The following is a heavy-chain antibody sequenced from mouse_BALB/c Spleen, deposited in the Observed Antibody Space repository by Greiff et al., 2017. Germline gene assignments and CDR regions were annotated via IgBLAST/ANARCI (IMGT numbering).Heavy chain of an antibody. CDR1: GFSLTSYG. J-gene: IGHJ1*01. CDR2: IWAGGST. V-gene: IGHV2-9*02. Sequence: QVRLKESGPGLVAPSQSLSITCTVSGFSLTSYGVHWVRQPPGKGLEWLGVIWAGGSTNYNSALMSRLSISKDNSKSQVFLKMNSLQTDDTAMYYCARYTTATRWYFDVWGAGTTVTVSS. D-gene: IGHD1-2*01. CDR3: ARYTTATRWYFDV.